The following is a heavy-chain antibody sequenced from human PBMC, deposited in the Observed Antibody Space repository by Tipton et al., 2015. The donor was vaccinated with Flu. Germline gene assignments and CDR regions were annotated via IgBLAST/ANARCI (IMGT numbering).Heavy chain of an antibody. CDR1: GFTFSSYG. J-gene: IGHJ3*02. Sequence: SLRLSCAASGFTFSSYGMHWVRQAPGKGLERVAVIWYDGSNKYYADSVKGRFTISRDNSKNTLYLQMNSLRAEDTAVYYCARDRIRNSWTNDAFDIWGQGTMVTVSS. CDR3: ARDRIRNSWTNDAFDI. D-gene: IGHD1/OR15-1a*01. CDR2: IWYDGSNK. V-gene: IGHV3-33*01.